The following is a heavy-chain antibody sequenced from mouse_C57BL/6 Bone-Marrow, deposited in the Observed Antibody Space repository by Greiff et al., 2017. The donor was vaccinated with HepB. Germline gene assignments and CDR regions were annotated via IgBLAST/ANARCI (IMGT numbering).Heavy chain of an antibody. CDR3: ARDSPDWYFDV. V-gene: IGHV7-1*01. CDR2: SRNKANDYTT. CDR1: GFTFSDFY. Sequence: EVNVVESGGGLVQSGRSLRLSCATSGFTFSDFYMEWVRQAPGKGLEWIAASRNKANDYTTEYSASVKGRFIVSRDTSQSILYLQMNALRAEDTAIYYCARDSPDWYFDVWGTGTTVTVSS. J-gene: IGHJ1*03.